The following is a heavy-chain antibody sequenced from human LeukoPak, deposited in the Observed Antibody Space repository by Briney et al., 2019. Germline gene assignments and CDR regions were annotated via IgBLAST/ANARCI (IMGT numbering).Heavy chain of an antibody. CDR2: IYHSGST. Sequence: SETLSLTCIVSGGSISSGGYYWSWIRQPPGKGLEWIGYIYHSGSTYYNPFLKSRVTISVDRSKNQFSLKLSSVTAADTAVYYCARAPGGSLDYWGQGTLVTVSS. CDR1: GGSISSGGYY. CDR3: ARAPGGSLDY. J-gene: IGHJ4*02. D-gene: IGHD1-26*01. V-gene: IGHV4-30-2*01.